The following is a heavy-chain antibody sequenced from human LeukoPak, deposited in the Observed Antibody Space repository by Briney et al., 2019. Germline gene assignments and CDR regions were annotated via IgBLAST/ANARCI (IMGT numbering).Heavy chain of an antibody. J-gene: IGHJ5*02. CDR3: ATEPGYCSGGSCYGGWFDP. Sequence: SETLSLTCAVYGGSFSGYYWSWIRQPPGKGLEWIGEINHSGSTNYNPSLKSRATISLDTSNNQFSLKLTFVTAADTAVYYCATEPGYCSGGSCYGGWFDPWGQGTLVTVSS. D-gene: IGHD2-15*01. V-gene: IGHV4-34*01. CDR1: GGSFSGYY. CDR2: INHSGST.